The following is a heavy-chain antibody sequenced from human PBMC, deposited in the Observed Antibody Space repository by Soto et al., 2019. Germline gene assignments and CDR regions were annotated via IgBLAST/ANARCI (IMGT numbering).Heavy chain of an antibody. CDR1: GFTFRTYT. D-gene: IGHD3-10*01. J-gene: IGHJ6*02. V-gene: IGHV3-21*01. CDR3: ARDRGYDAHDYYYNAMDV. CDR2: IRGFSPYT. Sequence: EVQLVESGGGLVKPGGSLRLSCISSGFTFRTYTMNWVLQAPGKGLEWVSGIRGFSPYTFYAESVKGRFTISRDNAKNSLDLQMDSLRAEDTAVYYCARDRGYDAHDYYYNAMDVWGQGTTVTVSS.